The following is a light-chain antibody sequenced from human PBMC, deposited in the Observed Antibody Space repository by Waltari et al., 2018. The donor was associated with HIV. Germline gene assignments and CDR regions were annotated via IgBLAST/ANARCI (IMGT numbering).Light chain of an antibody. CDR3: NCRDSSGKHHVV. Sequence: SSELTQDPAVSVALGQTVRITCQGDGLRDSFARWYKQKPGQAPILLIYVVDNRPSVIPYRFSVSSSGNTAALTISGTQAEDEADYYCNCRDSSGKHHVVFGGGTKLTV. CDR2: VVD. V-gene: IGLV3-19*01. J-gene: IGLJ2*01. CDR1: GLRDSF.